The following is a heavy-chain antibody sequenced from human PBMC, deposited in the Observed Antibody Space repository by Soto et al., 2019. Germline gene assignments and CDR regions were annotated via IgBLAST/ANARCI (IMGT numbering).Heavy chain of an antibody. D-gene: IGHD3-3*01. CDR2: IDPSDSYT. J-gene: IGHJ6*02. V-gene: IGHV5-10-1*01. CDR3: ARLERFLEWTYYSGMDV. Sequence: PGESLKISCKGSGYSFTSYWISWVRQMPGKGLEWMGRIDPSDSYTNYSPSFQGHVTISADKSISTAYLQWSSLKASDTAMYYCARLERFLEWTYYSGMDVWGQGTTVPVSS. CDR1: GYSFTSYW.